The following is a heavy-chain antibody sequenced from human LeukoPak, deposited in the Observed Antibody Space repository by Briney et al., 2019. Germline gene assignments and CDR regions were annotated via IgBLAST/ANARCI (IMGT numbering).Heavy chain of an antibody. CDR2: INPSGGST. D-gene: IGHD2-15*01. J-gene: IGHJ5*02. CDR3: ARGLNVVVVAATQARGWFDP. Sequence: ASVKASCKASGYTFTSYYMHWVRQAPGQGLEWMGIINPSGGSTSYAQKFQGRVTMTRDTSTSTVYMELSSLRSEDTAVYYCARGLNVVVVAATQARGWFDPWGQGTLVTVSS. CDR1: GYTFTSYY. V-gene: IGHV1-46*01.